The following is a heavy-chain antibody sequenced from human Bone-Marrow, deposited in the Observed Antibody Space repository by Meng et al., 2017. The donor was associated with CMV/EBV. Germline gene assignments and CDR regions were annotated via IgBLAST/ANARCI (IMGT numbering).Heavy chain of an antibody. CDR3: ARESYYDFWSGYSGSNYYYGMDV. CDR1: GFTFSSYS. J-gene: IGHJ6*04. CDR2: ISSSSSYI. D-gene: IGHD3-3*01. Sequence: GESLKISCAASGFTFSSYSMNWVRQAPGKGLEWVSSISSSSSYIYYADSVKGRFTISRDNAKNSLYLQMNSLRAEDTAVYYCARESYYDFWSGYSGSNYYYGMDVCGEGTTVTASS. V-gene: IGHV3-21*01.